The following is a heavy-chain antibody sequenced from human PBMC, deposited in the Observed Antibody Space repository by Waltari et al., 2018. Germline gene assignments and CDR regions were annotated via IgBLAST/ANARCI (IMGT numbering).Heavy chain of an antibody. V-gene: IGHV3-74*01. J-gene: IGHJ4*02. CDR2: INSDGSST. CDR1: GFTFSRYW. CDR3: ARDGGGGGSGFGWDY. Sequence: EVQLVESGGGLVQPGGSLRLSCAASGFTFSRYWMHWVRQAPGKGLVWVSRINSDGSSTSYADSVKGRFTISRDNAKNTLYLQMNSLRAEDTAVYYCARDGGGGGSGFGWDYWGQGTLVTVSS. D-gene: IGHD3-10*01.